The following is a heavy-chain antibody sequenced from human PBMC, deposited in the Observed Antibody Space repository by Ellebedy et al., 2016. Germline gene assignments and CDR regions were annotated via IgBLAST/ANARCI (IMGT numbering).Heavy chain of an antibody. Sequence: GGSLRLXXAASGFRFEDYAMFWVRQVPGKGLEWVSGISWKSDSKGYADSVKGRFSISRDNAKNSLYLQMNSLRVEDTAFYYCAKSHYYGSGSLGGALGYWGQGTLVTVSS. J-gene: IGHJ4*02. CDR2: ISWKSDSK. D-gene: IGHD3-10*01. CDR3: AKSHYYGSGSLGGALGY. CDR1: GFRFEDYA. V-gene: IGHV3-9*01.